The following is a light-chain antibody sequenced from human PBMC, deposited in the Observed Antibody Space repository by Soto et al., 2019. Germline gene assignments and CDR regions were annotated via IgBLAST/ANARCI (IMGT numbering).Light chain of an antibody. CDR2: DIS. CDR3: WSYAGSHTVVV. CDR1: SCNVGADNY. Sequence: QSALTQPPSVSGSPGQTVTISCTGTSCNVGADNYVYWYQQHPGKAPKLMIYDISNRPSGVPDRFSGSKSGNTASLTITGLQAEDEADYYCWSYAGSHTVVVFGTGTKVTVL. V-gene: IGLV2-11*01. J-gene: IGLJ1*01.